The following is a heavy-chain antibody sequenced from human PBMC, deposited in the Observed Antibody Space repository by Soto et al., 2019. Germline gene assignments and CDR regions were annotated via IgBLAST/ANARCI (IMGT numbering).Heavy chain of an antibody. J-gene: IGHJ4*02. D-gene: IGHD5-12*01. V-gene: IGHV2-5*01. CDR1: GFSLSTSGVG. CDR2: IYWNDDK. CDR3: ARRRDPRDGYNLYFDY. Sequence: QITLKESGPTLVKPTQTLTLTCTFSGFSLSTSGVGVGWIRQPPGKALEWLALIYWNDDKRYSPSLKSRLTITKDTSKNQVVLTMTNMDPVDTATYYCARRRDPRDGYNLYFDYWGQGTLVTVSS.